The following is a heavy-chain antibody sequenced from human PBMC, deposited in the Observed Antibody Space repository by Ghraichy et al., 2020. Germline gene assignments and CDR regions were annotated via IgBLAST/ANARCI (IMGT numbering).Heavy chain of an antibody. CDR1: GFTFSSYS. V-gene: IGHV3-48*01. CDR2: ISSSSSTI. Sequence: GGSLRLSCAASGFTFSSYSMNWVRQAPGKGLEWVSYISSSSSTIYYADSVKGRFTISRDNAKNSLYLQMNSLRAEDTAVYYCARVFFSEWELRHTAYYYYGMDVWGQGTTVTVSS. D-gene: IGHD1-26*01. J-gene: IGHJ6*02. CDR3: ARVFFSEWELRHTAYYYYGMDV.